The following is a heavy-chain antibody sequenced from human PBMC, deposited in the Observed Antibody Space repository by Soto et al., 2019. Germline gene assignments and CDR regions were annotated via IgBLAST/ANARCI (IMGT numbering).Heavy chain of an antibody. CDR2: IFYTGST. Sequence: PSETLSLTCTVSGGSIRSYYWSWIRQPPGKGLEWIGYIFYTGSTNYNPSLKSRVTISVDTSKNQFSLRLTSVTAADTAVYYCARGMTTVTTLDYWGQGTLVTVSS. CDR1: GGSIRSYY. J-gene: IGHJ4*02. D-gene: IGHD4-4*01. CDR3: ARGMTTVTTLDY. V-gene: IGHV4-59*12.